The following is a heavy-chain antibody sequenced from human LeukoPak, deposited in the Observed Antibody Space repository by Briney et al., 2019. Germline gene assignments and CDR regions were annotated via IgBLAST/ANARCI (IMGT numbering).Heavy chain of an antibody. D-gene: IGHD3-16*02. CDR1: GFTFSSYA. J-gene: IGHJ4*02. CDR2: ISYDGSNK. V-gene: IGHV3-30*04. Sequence: GGSLRLSCAASGFTFSSYAMHWVRQAPGKGLEWVAVISYDGSNKYYADSVKGRFTISRDNSKNTLYLQMNSLRAEDTAVYYCARDPGNPFMITFGGVIAYYFDYWGQGTLVTVSP. CDR3: ARDPGNPFMITFGGVIAYYFDY.